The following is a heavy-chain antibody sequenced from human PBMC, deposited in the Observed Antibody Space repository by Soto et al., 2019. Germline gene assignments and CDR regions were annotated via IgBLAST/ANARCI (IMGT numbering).Heavy chain of an antibody. J-gene: IGHJ4*02. Sequence: ASVKVSCKASGYTFTDYGIRWVRQAPGQGLEWMGWISTYNGNTIYAQKIQGRVTMTTDTSTSTAYVELRSLRSDDTAVYYCAREEGISDWHAFDYWGQGTMVTVYS. D-gene: IGHD6-19*01. CDR1: GYTFTDYG. V-gene: IGHV1-18*04. CDR2: ISTYNGNT. CDR3: AREEGISDWHAFDY.